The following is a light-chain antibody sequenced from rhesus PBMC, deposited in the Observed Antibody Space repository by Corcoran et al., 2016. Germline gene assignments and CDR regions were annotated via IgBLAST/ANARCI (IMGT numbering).Light chain of an antibody. CDR1: QSLLDSEDGNTY. Sequence: DIVMTQTPLSLPVTPGEPASISCRSSQSLLDSEDGNTYLDWYLQKPGPSPPLLIYEVSNRPSGVPDRFSGSGSDTDFILKISRVEAEDVGVYYCMQALEFPLTFGGGTKVEIK. CDR2: EVS. V-gene: IGKV2-104*02. CDR3: MQALEFPLT. J-gene: IGKJ4*01.